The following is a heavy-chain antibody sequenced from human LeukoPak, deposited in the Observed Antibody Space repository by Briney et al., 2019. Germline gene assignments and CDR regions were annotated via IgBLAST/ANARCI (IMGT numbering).Heavy chain of an antibody. J-gene: IGHJ6*02. Sequence: GGSLRLSCAASGFTFSSYTMNWVRQAPGKGLEWVSYISSTSSTIYYADSVKGRFTISRDNAKNSLYPQMNSLRDEDTAVYYCARGHTSMDVWGQGTTVTVSS. D-gene: IGHD2-2*01. CDR1: GFTFSSYT. V-gene: IGHV3-48*02. CDR3: ARGHTSMDV. CDR2: ISSTSSTI.